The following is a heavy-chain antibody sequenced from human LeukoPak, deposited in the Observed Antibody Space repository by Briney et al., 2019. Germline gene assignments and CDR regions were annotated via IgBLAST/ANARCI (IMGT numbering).Heavy chain of an antibody. CDR1: GFTFSSYW. D-gene: IGHD6-19*01. CDR2: IYYRGST. Sequence: KSGGSLRLSCAASGFTFSSYWMSWVRQAPGKGLEWIGSIYYRGSTYYNPSLKSRVAISVDTSKNQFSLKLSSVTAADTAVYYCARDSRSGWGNWFDPWGQGTLVTVSS. CDR3: ARDSRSGWGNWFDP. V-gene: IGHV4-39*07. J-gene: IGHJ5*02.